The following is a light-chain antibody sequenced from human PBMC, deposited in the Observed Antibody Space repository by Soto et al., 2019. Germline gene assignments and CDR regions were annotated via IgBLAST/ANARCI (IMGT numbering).Light chain of an antibody. J-gene: IGKJ1*01. CDR2: AAS. V-gene: IGKV1-39*01. CDR1: HNINNY. CDR3: QHTSSTPWT. Sequence: DIQMTQSPSSLSASVGDRVTITCRATHNINNYLNWYQHKPGKAPELLIYAASTLQSRAPARFSGSGSGTDFTLTISSLQPEDSAAYYGQHTSSTPWTFGEGTKVEIK.